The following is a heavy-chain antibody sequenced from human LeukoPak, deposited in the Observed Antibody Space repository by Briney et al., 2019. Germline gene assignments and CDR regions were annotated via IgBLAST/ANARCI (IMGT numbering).Heavy chain of an antibody. CDR1: GYSISSGYY. J-gene: IGHJ5*02. D-gene: IGHD3-10*01. V-gene: IGHV4-38-2*02. Sequence: SETLSLTCTVSGYSISSGYYWGWIRQPPGKGLEWIGSIYHSGSTYYNPSLKSRVTISVDTSKNQFSLKLSSVTAADTAVYYCARVAPMVRGVIITSRWFDPWGQGTLVTVSS. CDR3: ARVAPMVRGVIITSRWFDP. CDR2: IYHSGST.